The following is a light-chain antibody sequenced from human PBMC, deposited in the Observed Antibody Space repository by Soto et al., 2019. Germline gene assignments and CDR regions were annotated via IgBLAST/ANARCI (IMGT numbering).Light chain of an antibody. V-gene: IGLV2-14*01. CDR3: SSYTGSSTPYV. CDR2: EVS. Sequence: QSALTQPASVSGYPGQSITISCTGTSSDVGGYNYVSWYQQHPGKAPKLMIYEVSNRPSGVSNRFSGSKSGNTASLTISGLQAEDEADYYCSSYTGSSTPYVFGTGTKLIVL. J-gene: IGLJ1*01. CDR1: SSDVGGYNY.